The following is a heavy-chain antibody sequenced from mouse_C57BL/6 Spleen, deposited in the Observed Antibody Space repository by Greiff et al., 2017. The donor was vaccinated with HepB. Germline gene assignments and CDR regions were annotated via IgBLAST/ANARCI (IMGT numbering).Heavy chain of an antibody. CDR3: TKLITTVVAEGGDY. J-gene: IGHJ4*01. CDR1: GFNIKDDY. D-gene: IGHD1-1*01. CDR2: IDPENGDT. V-gene: IGHV14-4*01. Sequence: EVQLQQSGAELVRPGASVKLSCTASGFNIKDDYMHWVKQRPEQGLEWIGWIDPENGDTEYASQFQGKATITADTSSNTAYLQLSSLTSEDTAVYYCTKLITTVVAEGGDYWGQGTSVTVSS.